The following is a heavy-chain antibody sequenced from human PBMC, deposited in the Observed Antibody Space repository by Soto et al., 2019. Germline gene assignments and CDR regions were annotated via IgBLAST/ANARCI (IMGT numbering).Heavy chain of an antibody. CDR3: AIDYGDYGGGYYYYYGMDV. J-gene: IGHJ6*02. CDR2: INPNSGGT. Sequence: ASVKVSCKASGYTFTGYYMHWVRQAPGQGLEWMGWINPNSGGTNYAQRFQGWVTMTRDTSISTAYMELSRLRSDDTAVYYCAIDYGDYGGGYYYYYGMDVWGQGTTVTVSS. CDR1: GYTFTGYY. D-gene: IGHD4-17*01. V-gene: IGHV1-2*04.